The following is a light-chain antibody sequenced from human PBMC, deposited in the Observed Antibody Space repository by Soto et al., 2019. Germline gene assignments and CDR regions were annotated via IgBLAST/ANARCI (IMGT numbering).Light chain of an antibody. CDR3: QQYDNLPL. V-gene: IGKV1-33*01. CDR2: DAS. Sequence: DIQMTQSPSSLSASVGDRVTITCQASQDISNYLNWYQQKPGKAPKLLIYDASNLETGVPSRFSGSGSGTEFNFTISSLQPEDIATYYGQQYDNLPLFGPGTKVDIK. CDR1: QDISNY. J-gene: IGKJ3*01.